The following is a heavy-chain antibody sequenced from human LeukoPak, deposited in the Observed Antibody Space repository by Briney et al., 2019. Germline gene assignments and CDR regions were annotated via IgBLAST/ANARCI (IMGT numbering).Heavy chain of an antibody. CDR3: ARNKYYYDSSGYYHYYYYYYGMDV. CDR1: GFTFSSYA. Sequence: GRSLRLSCAASGFTFSSYAMHWVRQAPGKGLEWVAVISYDGSNKYYADSVKGRFTISRDNSKNTLYLQMNSLRAEDTAVYHCARNKYYYDSSGYYHYYYYYYGMDVWGQGTTVTVSS. J-gene: IGHJ6*02. V-gene: IGHV3-30-3*01. CDR2: ISYDGSNK. D-gene: IGHD3-22*01.